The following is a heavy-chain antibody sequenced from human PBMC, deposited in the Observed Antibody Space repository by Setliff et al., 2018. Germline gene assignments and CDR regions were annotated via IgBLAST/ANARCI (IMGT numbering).Heavy chain of an antibody. CDR3: ARQEGGYYYYGMDV. Sequence: SETLSLTCTVSGGSISSGSYYWSWIRQPAGKGLERIGHIYTSGSTNYNPSLKSRVTISVDTSKNQFSLKLSSVTAADTAVYYCARQEGGYYYYGMDVWGQGTTVTVSS. J-gene: IGHJ6*02. D-gene: IGHD3-16*01. CDR2: IYTSGST. CDR1: GGSISSGSYY. V-gene: IGHV4-61*09.